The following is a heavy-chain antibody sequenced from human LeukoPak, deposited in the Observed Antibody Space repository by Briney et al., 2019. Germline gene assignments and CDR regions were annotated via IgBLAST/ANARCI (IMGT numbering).Heavy chain of an antibody. CDR3: ARGQSNSSGYCSGGSCYFFDY. CDR1: GGSFSGYY. D-gene: IGHD2-15*01. J-gene: IGHJ4*02. CDR2: INHSGST. V-gene: IGHV4-34*01. Sequence: SETLSLTCAVYGGSFSGYYWSWIRQPPGKGLEWIGEINHSGSTNYNPSLKSRVTISVDTSKNQFSLKLSSVTAADTAVYYCARGQSNSSGYCSGGSCYFFDYWGQGTLATVSS.